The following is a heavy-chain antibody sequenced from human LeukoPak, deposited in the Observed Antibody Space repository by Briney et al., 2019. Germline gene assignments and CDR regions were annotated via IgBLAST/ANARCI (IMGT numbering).Heavy chain of an antibody. CDR3: ASGYRSGPICA. Sequence: GGSLRLSCAASGFTFSIYGISWVRQAPGKGLKWVSYISSSGSNSYHADSVKGRFSISRDNSKNSLYLQMNSLRAEDTAMYFCASGYRSGPICAWGQGTLVTVSS. CDR1: GFTFSIYG. D-gene: IGHD3-16*02. J-gene: IGHJ4*02. V-gene: IGHV3-48*01. CDR2: ISSSGSNS.